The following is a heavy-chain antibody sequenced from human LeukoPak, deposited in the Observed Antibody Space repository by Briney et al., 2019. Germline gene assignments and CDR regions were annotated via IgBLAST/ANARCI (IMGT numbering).Heavy chain of an antibody. CDR2: ISSSSSYI. CDR3: ARDRIIYGDYGDAFDI. Sequence: GGSLRLSCAASGFTFSNYNMNWVRQAPGKGLEWVSSISSSSSYIYYADSLKGRFTISRDNAKNSLYLQMNSLRAEDTAVYYCARDRIIYGDYGDAFDIWGQGTMVTVSS. V-gene: IGHV3-21*01. D-gene: IGHD4-17*01. CDR1: GFTFSNYN. J-gene: IGHJ3*02.